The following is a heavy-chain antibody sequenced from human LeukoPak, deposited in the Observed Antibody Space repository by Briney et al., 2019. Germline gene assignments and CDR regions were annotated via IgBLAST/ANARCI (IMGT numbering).Heavy chain of an antibody. CDR1: GGSVSSYY. V-gene: IGHV4-59*08. CDR2: IYYSGST. D-gene: IGHD3-16*01. CDR3: ARDDYGVFDAFDV. Sequence: SETLSLTCTVSGGSVSSYYWSWIRQPPGKGLEWIGYIYYSGSTNYNPSLQSRVTMTLDASKNQFYLRLTSVTAADTAVYFCARDDYGVFDAFDVWGQGTVVTVSS. J-gene: IGHJ3*01.